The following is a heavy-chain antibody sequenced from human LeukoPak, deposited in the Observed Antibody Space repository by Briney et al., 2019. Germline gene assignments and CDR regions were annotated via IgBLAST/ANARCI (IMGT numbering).Heavy chain of an antibody. D-gene: IGHD1-26*01. J-gene: IGHJ5*02. CDR1: GYSFTSYW. Sequence: GESLKISCKGSGYSFTSYWIAWVRQMPGKGLEWMGIIYPGDSDTRYSPSFQGQVTISADKSISIAYLQWSSLKASDTAMYYCARHGAVGATNNWFDPWGQGTLVTVSS. CDR3: ARHGAVGATNNWFDP. V-gene: IGHV5-51*01. CDR2: IYPGDSDT.